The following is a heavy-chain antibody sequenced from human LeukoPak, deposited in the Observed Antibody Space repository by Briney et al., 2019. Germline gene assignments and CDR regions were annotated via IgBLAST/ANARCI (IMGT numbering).Heavy chain of an antibody. CDR3: ARGNRLYTSSWSSLAFDI. CDR2: INPISGYT. V-gene: IGHV1-8*01. CDR1: GYTFTNYD. Sequence: ASVKVSCKASGYTFTNYDINWVRQATGQGLEWMGWINPISGYTGYAQNFQGRVTMTGNTSISTAYMEVSGLKFEDAAVYYCARGNRLYTSSWSSLAFDIWGQGTMVTVSS. J-gene: IGHJ3*02. D-gene: IGHD6-13*01.